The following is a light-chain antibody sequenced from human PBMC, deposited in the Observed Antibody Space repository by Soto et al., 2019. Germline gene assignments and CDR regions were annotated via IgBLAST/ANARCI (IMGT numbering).Light chain of an antibody. J-gene: IGKJ1*01. Sequence: ETVMTQSPVTLSLSPGDTATLSCRASQRVSNHFAWYQQKPCQAHMLLIYAEATRAAGGPARLSGSGCETEVILTIRRLQSEDFSLDYCRQYNNWPWTFGQGTKVDIK. CDR2: AEA. CDR3: RQYNNWPWT. CDR1: QRVSNH. V-gene: IGKV3-15*01.